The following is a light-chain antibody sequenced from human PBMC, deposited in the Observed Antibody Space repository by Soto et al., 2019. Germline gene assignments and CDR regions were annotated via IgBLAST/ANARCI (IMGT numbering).Light chain of an antibody. V-gene: IGKV3-15*01. CDR3: QQYDDWPET. J-gene: IGKJ1*01. Sequence: EIVMTQSPATLSVSPGESATLSCRASQSVSSNLAWFQQKPGQAPRLLIYGASTWATGVPGRFSGSGSGTEFTLTISGLQPEDFAVYYCQQYDDWPETFGQGTKVDIK. CDR1: QSVSSN. CDR2: GAS.